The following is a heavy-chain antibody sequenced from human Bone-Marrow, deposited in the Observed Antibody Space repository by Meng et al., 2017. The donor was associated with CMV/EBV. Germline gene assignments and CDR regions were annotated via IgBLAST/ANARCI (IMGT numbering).Heavy chain of an antibody. J-gene: IGHJ3*02. V-gene: IGHV3-21*01. Sequence: GGSLRLPCGAPGFTFSSYRMKWVRQAPGKGLEWVSSISSSSSYIYYADSVKGRFTISRDNSKNSLYLQMNSLRAEDTAVYYCAKVWGLVVPASIGFLSFDIWGDGKMVTVSS. CDR1: GFTFSSYR. CDR2: ISSSSSYI. D-gene: IGHD2-2*01. CDR3: AKVWGLVVPASIGFLSFDI.